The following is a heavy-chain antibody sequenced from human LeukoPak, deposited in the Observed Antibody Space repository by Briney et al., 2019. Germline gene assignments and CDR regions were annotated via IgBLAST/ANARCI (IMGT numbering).Heavy chain of an antibody. CDR1: GFTFSSYE. Sequence: PGGSLRLSCAASGFTFSSYEMNWVRQAPGKGLEWLSYISSSGSIVYYADSVKGRFTISRDNAKNSLYLQMNSLRAEDTAIYYCARRNFVSGSPSGDYWGQGTLVTVSS. J-gene: IGHJ4*02. CDR2: ISSSGSIV. CDR3: ARRNFVSGSPSGDY. D-gene: IGHD3-10*01. V-gene: IGHV3-48*03.